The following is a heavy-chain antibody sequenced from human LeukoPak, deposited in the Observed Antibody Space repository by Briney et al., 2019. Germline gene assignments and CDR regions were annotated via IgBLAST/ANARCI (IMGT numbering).Heavy chain of an antibody. CDR1: GFIFSDYY. CDR3: ARGVSYYDRGAFDI. CDR2: VTASGGAK. D-gene: IGHD3-22*01. J-gene: IGHJ3*02. Sequence: GGSLRLSCEVSGFIFSDYYMSWIRQAPGKGLEWISHVTASGGAKYYADSVKGRFTISRDDAKQSLYLQMNSLRAEDTAVYYCARGVSYYDRGAFDIWGQGTLVSVPS. V-gene: IGHV3-11*04.